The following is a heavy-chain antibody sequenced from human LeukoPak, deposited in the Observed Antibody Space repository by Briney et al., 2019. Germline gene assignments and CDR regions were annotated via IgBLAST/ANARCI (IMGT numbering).Heavy chain of an antibody. CDR3: ARIVTGYCGTGGCRSRHFDY. CDR2: IYSGGST. V-gene: IGHV3-53*01. CDR1: GFTVSSNY. J-gene: IGHJ4*02. D-gene: IGHD2-15*01. Sequence: GGSLRLSCAGSGFTVSSNYMSWVRQAPGKGLEWVSVIYSGGSTYYADSVKGRFTISRDNSKNTLYLQMNSLRAEDTAVYYCARIVTGYCGTGGCRSRHFDYWGQGTLVTVSS.